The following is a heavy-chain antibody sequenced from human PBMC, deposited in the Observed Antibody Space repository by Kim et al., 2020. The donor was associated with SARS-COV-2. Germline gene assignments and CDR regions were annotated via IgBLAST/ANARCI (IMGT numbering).Heavy chain of an antibody. CDR1: GGSISSDY. D-gene: IGHD1-1*01. CDR2: IYTSGST. CDR3: ARGHKPGTDRGFDP. Sequence: SETLSLTCTVSGGSISSDYWSWIRQPAGKGLEWIGRIYTSGSTNYNPSLKSRVTVSVDTSTNQFPLKLSSVTATDTAVYYCARGHKPGTDRGFDPWGPG. V-gene: IGHV4-4*07. J-gene: IGHJ5*02.